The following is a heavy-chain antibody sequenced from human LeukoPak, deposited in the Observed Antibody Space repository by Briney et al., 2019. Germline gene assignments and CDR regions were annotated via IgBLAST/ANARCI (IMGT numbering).Heavy chain of an antibody. D-gene: IGHD3-3*01. Sequence: GASVKVSCKASGYTFSSYYMHWVRQAPGQGLEWMGIINPSGGSTSYAQKFQGRVTMTRDTSTSTVYMELSSLRSEDTAVYYCARAYDFWSGRYQLGPWGQGTLVTVSS. CDR1: GYTFSSYY. V-gene: IGHV1-46*03. CDR2: INPSGGST. J-gene: IGHJ5*02. CDR3: ARAYDFWSGRYQLGP.